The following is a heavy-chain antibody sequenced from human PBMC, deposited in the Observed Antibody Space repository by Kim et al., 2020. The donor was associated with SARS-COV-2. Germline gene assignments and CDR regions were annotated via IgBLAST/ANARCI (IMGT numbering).Heavy chain of an antibody. CDR1: GFTFSSYD. CDR2: IGTAGDT. CDR3: ARSVYYYDSSGYDY. V-gene: IGHV3-13*04. D-gene: IGHD3-22*01. Sequence: GGSLRLSCAASGFTFSSYDMHWVRQATGKGLEWVSAIGTAGDTYYPGSVKGRFTISRENAKNSLYLQMNSLRAGDTAVYYCARSVYYYDSSGYDYWGQGTLVTVSS. J-gene: IGHJ4*02.